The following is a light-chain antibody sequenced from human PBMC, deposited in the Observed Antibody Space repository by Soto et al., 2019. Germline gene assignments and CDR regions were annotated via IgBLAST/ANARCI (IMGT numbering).Light chain of an antibody. V-gene: IGKV1-5*01. J-gene: IGKJ1*01. Sequence: DIQMTQSPSTLSGSVGDRVTITCRASQTISSWLAWYQQKPGKAPKLLIYDASSLESGVPSRFSGSGSGTEFTLTISSLQPDDFATYYCQQYNSYSGTFGRGTKVDIK. CDR1: QTISSW. CDR3: QQYNSYSGT. CDR2: DAS.